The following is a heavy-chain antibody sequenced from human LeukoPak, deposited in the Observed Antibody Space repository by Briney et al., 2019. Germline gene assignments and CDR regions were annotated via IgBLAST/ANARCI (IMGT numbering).Heavy chain of an antibody. D-gene: IGHD3-10*01. CDR1: GYTFTSYG. V-gene: IGHV1-18*01. CDR3: ARSEYYYGSGSYYPFDY. Sequence: ASVKVSCTASGYTFTSYGISWVRQAPGHGLEWMGWTSAYNGNTNYAQKLQGRVTMTTDTSTSTAYMELRSLRSDDTAVYYCARSEYYYGSGSYYPFDYWGQGTLVTVSS. CDR2: TSAYNGNT. J-gene: IGHJ4*02.